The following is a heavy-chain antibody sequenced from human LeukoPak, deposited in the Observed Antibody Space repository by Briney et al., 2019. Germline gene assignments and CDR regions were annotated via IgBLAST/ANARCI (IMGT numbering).Heavy chain of an antibody. CDR2: INHSGST. V-gene: IGHV4-34*01. CDR1: GGSFSGYY. J-gene: IGHJ3*02. Sequence: PSETLSLTCAVYGGSFSGYYWSWIRQPPGKGLEWIGEINHSGSTNHNPSLKSRVTISVDTSKNQFSLKLSSVTAADTAVYYCARQPSSSSSVDAFDIWGQGTMVTVSS. CDR3: ARQPSSSSSVDAFDI. D-gene: IGHD6-6*01.